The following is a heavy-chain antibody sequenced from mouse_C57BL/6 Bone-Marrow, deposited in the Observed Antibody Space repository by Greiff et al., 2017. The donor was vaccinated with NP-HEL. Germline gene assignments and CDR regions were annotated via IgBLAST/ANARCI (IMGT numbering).Heavy chain of an antibody. Sequence: VQLKESGPVLVKPGASVKMSCKASGYTFTDYYMNWVKQSHGKSLEWIGVINPYNGGTSYNQKFKGKATLTVDKSSSTAYMELNSLTSEDSAVYNCAGDYDGFAYWGQVTLVTVSA. D-gene: IGHD2-4*01. CDR1: GYTFTDYY. J-gene: IGHJ3*01. V-gene: IGHV1-19*01. CDR3: AGDYDGFAY. CDR2: INPYNGGT.